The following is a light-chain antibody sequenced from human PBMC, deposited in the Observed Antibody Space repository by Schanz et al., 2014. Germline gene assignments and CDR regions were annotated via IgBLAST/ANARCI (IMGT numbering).Light chain of an antibody. CDR3: AAWDDSLNGWV. V-gene: IGLV2-8*01. CDR2: AVN. Sequence: SALTQPPSASGSLGQSVTISCTGTSNDIGRYDFVSWYQQHPGKAPKLMIYAVNKRPSGVPDRFSGSKSGNTASLTVSGLQAEDEADYYCAAWDDSLNGWVFGGGTKLTVL. J-gene: IGLJ3*02. CDR1: SNDIGRYDF.